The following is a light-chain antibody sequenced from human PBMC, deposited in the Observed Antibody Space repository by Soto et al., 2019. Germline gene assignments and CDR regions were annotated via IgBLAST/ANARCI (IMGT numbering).Light chain of an antibody. CDR2: GAS. Sequence: ENVLTQSPGTLSLSPGERATLSCRASQSISSSYLAWYQQKPGQPPRLLIYGASNRATGMPDRFSGSGSGTDFTLTISRLEPEDIAVYYCQQYSGSPPLTFGGGTKVEIK. CDR3: QQYSGSPPLT. CDR1: QSISSSY. J-gene: IGKJ4*01. V-gene: IGKV3-20*01.